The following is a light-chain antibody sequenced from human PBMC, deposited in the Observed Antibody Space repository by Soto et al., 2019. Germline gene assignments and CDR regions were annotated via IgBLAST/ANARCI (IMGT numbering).Light chain of an antibody. CDR2: DAS. CDR3: QQRDTWPWT. V-gene: IGKV3-11*01. J-gene: IGKJ1*01. CDR1: QSVRIN. Sequence: EVVLTQSPATLSLSPGERATLSCRASQSVRINLAWYQHKPGQPPRLLIYDASNRATGIPGRFSGSGSGTDFTLTISNLEPEDFAVYYCQQRDTWPWTFGQGAKVDLK.